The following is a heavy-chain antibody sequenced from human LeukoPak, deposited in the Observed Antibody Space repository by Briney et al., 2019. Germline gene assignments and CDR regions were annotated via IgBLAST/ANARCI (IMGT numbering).Heavy chain of an antibody. Sequence: ASVKVSCKASGYTFTSYDINWVRQATGQGLEWMGWMNPNSGNTGYAQKFQGRVTMTRNTSISTAYMELSSLRSEDTAVYYCARGYSYGSVWGNYYYGMDVWGQGTTVTVSS. CDR2: MNPNSGNT. CDR3: ARGYSYGSVWGNYYYGMDV. V-gene: IGHV1-8*01. D-gene: IGHD5-18*01. J-gene: IGHJ6*02. CDR1: GYTFTSYD.